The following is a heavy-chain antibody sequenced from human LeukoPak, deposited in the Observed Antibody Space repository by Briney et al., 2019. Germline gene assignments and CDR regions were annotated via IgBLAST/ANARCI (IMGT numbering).Heavy chain of an antibody. CDR3: ITPLPYSAQ. Sequence: GGSLRLSCAASGFSFSNAWMNWVRQAPGKGLEWVGRIKSKSDGGTIDYAAPVKGRFTISRDDSKNTVFLQMNSLKTEDTAVYYCITPLPYSAQGGQGTLVTVSS. CDR1: GFSFSNAW. D-gene: IGHD2-21*01. J-gene: IGHJ4*02. CDR2: IKSKSDGGTI. V-gene: IGHV3-15*07.